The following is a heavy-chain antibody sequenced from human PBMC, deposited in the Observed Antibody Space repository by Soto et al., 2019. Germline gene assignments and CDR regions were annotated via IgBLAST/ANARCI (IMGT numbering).Heavy chain of an antibody. CDR2: ISGSGGST. CDR3: AKGYYDSSGYTSESYYYYGMDV. J-gene: IGHJ6*02. Sequence: GVLRLSCAASGFTFSSYAMSWVRQAPGKGLEWVSAISGSGGSTYYADSVKGRFTISRDNSKNTLYLQMNSLRAEDTAVYYCAKGYYDSSGYTSESYYYYGMDVWGQGTTVTVSS. CDR1: GFTFSSYA. D-gene: IGHD3-22*01. V-gene: IGHV3-23*01.